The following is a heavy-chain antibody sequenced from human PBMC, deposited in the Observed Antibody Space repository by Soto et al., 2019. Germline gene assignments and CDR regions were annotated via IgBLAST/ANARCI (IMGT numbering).Heavy chain of an antibody. CDR3: AKDKGLYSSSWYDY. CDR1: GYTFTSYG. CDR2: ISAYNGNT. J-gene: IGHJ4*02. Sequence: ASVKVSCKASGYTFTSYGISWVRQAPGQGLEWMGWISAYNGNTNYAQKLQGRVTMTTDTSTSTAYMELRSLRSDDTAVYYCAKDKGLYSSSWYDYWGQGTLVTVSS. D-gene: IGHD6-13*01. V-gene: IGHV1-18*01.